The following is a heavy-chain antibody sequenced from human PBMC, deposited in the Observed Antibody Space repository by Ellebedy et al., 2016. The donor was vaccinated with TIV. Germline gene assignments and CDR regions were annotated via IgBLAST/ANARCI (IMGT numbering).Heavy chain of an antibody. CDR1: DYTFTSFR. V-gene: IGHV1-18*04. Sequence: AASVKVSCKAFDYTFTSFRLSWARQAPGQGLEWMGWISPDNGNTKYAQKFQGRVTMTTDTSTSTVYMDLGSLRSDDAAVYYCARDDGDYGGSSGMDVWGQGATVAVSS. D-gene: IGHD4-23*01. CDR2: ISPDNGNT. J-gene: IGHJ6*02. CDR3: ARDDGDYGGSSGMDV.